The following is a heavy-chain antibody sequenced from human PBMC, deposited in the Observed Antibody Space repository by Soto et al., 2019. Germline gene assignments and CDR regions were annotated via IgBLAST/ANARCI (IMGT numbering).Heavy chain of an antibody. CDR2: FDPEDGET. CDR3: ATAKSPVGHDLWSGYYDY. Sequence: VKVSCKVSGYTLTELSMHWVRQAPGKGLEWMGGFDPEDGETIYAQKFQGRVTMTEDTSTDTAYMELSSLRSEHTAVYYCATAKSPVGHDLWSGYYDYWGQGTLVIVSS. J-gene: IGHJ4*02. CDR1: GYTLTELS. D-gene: IGHD3-3*01. V-gene: IGHV1-24*01.